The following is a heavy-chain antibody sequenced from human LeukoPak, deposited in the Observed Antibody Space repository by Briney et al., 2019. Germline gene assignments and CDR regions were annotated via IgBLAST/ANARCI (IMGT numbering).Heavy chain of an antibody. J-gene: IGHJ4*02. CDR1: GGSISSYY. CDR2: IYYSGST. D-gene: IGHD2-15*01. V-gene: IGHV4-59*01. Sequence: PSETLSLTCTVSGGSISSYYRSWIRQPPGRGLEWIGYIYYSGSTNYNPSLKSRVTISVDTSKNQFSLKLSSVTAADTAVYYCAREVVAASYDYWGQGTLVTVSS. CDR3: AREVVAASYDY.